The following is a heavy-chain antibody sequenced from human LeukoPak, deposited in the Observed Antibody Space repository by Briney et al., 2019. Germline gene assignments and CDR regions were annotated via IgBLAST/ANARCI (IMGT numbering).Heavy chain of an antibody. V-gene: IGHV3-48*01. D-gene: IGHD2-21*02. Sequence: PGGSLRLSCAASGFTFSSFTMNWARQVPGKGLGWISYISLGNSTMFYADSVKGRFTISRDNAKNSLYLQMNSLRAEDTAVYYCAKDRSFVVVTAIPDYWGQGTLVTVSS. CDR1: GFTFSSFT. J-gene: IGHJ4*02. CDR3: AKDRSFVVVTAIPDY. CDR2: ISLGNSTM.